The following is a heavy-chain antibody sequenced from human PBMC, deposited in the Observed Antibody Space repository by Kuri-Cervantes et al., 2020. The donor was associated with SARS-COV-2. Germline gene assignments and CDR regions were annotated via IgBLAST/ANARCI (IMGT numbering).Heavy chain of an antibody. CDR1: GFTLTKYT. J-gene: IGHJ4*02. D-gene: IGHD3-3*01. Sequence: GESLKISCVASGFTLTKYTMTWVRQAPGKALEWVSSISGSGSYIYYADSMKGRFTISRESGGNSLYLDIHNLRGDDTAVYYCAREYDFWRTLDYWGQGTLVTVSS. CDR3: AREYDFWRTLDY. V-gene: IGHV3-21*01. CDR2: ISGSGSYI.